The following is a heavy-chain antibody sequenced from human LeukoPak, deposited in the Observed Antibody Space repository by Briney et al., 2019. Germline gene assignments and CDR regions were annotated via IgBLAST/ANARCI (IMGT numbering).Heavy chain of an antibody. CDR1: GFTFSSFG. Sequence: PGGSLRLSCAASGFTFSSFGMSWVGRAPGKGRRWLANLKQDGSEKHYVDSVKGRFTISRDNAKKSLFLHMNSLRVEDTAVYYCARGSEYTSSTNYYFDYWGQGTLVTVSS. J-gene: IGHJ4*02. D-gene: IGHD6-6*01. CDR2: LKQDGSEK. V-gene: IGHV3-7*01. CDR3: ARGSEYTSSTNYYFDY.